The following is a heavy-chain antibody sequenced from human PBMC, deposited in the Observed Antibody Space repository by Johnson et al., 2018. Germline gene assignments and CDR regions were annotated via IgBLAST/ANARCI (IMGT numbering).Heavy chain of an antibody. Sequence: VQLVESGGGLVKTGGSLRLSCAASGFTFSSYSMNWVRQAPGKGLEWVSSISSSSSYIYYADSVKGRFTIPRDNAKNSLYRQRNSLRAEDTAVYYCYGDYVSNYYGMDVWGQGTTVTVSS. CDR1: GFTFSSYS. D-gene: IGHD4-17*01. V-gene: IGHV3-21*01. J-gene: IGHJ6*02. CDR3: YGDYVSNYYGMDV. CDR2: ISSSSSYI.